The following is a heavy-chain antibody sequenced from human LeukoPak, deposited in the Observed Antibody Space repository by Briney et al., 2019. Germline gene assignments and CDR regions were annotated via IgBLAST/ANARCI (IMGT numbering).Heavy chain of an antibody. CDR1: GGSISSSNW. D-gene: IGHD6-13*01. Sequence: SETLSLTCAVSGGSISSSNWWSWIRQPPGKGLEWIGSIYYSGSTYYNPSLKSRVAISVDTSKNQFSLKLSSVTAADTAIYYCARHAFPLPAALDYWGQGTLVTVSS. CDR3: ARHAFPLPAALDY. J-gene: IGHJ4*02. CDR2: IYYSGST. V-gene: IGHV4-39*01.